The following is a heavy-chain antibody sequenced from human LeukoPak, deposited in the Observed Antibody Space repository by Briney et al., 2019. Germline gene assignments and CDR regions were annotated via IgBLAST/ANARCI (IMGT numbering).Heavy chain of an antibody. J-gene: IGHJ4*02. V-gene: IGHV1-2*02. CDR1: GYTFTGYY. CDR3: ARAQYSGYKFDY. CDR2: INPNSGGT. Sequence: ASVKVSCKASGYTFTGYYVHWVRQAPGQGLEWMGWINPNSGGTNYAQKFQGRVTMTRDTSISTAYMELSRLRSDDTAVYYCARAQYSGYKFDYWGQGTLVTVSS. D-gene: IGHD5-12*01.